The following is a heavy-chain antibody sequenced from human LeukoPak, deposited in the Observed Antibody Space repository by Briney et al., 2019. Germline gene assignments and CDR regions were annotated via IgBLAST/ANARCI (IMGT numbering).Heavy chain of an antibody. CDR1: GFTFSSYA. V-gene: IGHV3-23*01. J-gene: IGHJ4*02. CDR2: ISGSGGST. Sequence: PGGSLRLSCAASGFTFSSYAMSWVRQAPGKGLEWVSAISGSGGSTYYADSVKGRFTISRDNSKNTLYLQMNSLRAEDTAVYYCAKGDDYVWGSYRYSDYWGQGTLVTVSS. CDR3: AKGDDYVWGSYRYSDY. D-gene: IGHD3-16*02.